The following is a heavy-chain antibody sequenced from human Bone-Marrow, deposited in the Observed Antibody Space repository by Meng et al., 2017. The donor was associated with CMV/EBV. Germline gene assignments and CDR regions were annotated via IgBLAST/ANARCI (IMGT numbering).Heavy chain of an antibody. Sequence: ASVKVSCKASGYTFTGYYMHWVRQAPGQGLEWMGWINPNSGGTNYAQKFQGRVTMTRDTSISTAYMELSSLRSEDTAVYYCARRASDSSGYYPLNWFDPWGQGTLVTVSS. CDR2: INPNSGGT. D-gene: IGHD3-22*01. V-gene: IGHV1-2*02. J-gene: IGHJ5*02. CDR3: ARRASDSSGYYPLNWFDP. CDR1: GYTFTGYY.